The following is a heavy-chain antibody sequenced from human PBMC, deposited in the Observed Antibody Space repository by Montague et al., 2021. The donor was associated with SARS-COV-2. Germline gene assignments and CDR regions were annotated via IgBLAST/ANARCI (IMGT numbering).Heavy chain of an antibody. Sequence: SLRLSCAASGFTFSSYAMHWVRQAPGKGLEWVAVISYDGSNKYYADFVKGRFTISRDNSKNTLYLQMNSLRAEDTAVYYCASEMIAVAGTAPFDYWGQGTLVTVSS. V-gene: IGHV3-30-3*01. CDR2: ISYDGSNK. D-gene: IGHD6-19*01. J-gene: IGHJ4*02. CDR1: GFTFSSYA. CDR3: ASEMIAVAGTAPFDY.